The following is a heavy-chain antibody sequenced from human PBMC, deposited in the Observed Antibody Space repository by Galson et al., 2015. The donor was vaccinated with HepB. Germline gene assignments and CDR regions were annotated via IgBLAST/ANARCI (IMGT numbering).Heavy chain of an antibody. D-gene: IGHD3-10*01. V-gene: IGHV3-21*01. CDR2: IRSSSSYI. Sequence: SMRLSCAASGSTLSSYTMNWARQAPGKGLEWVTSIRSSSSYIYYADSVKGRFTISRDDAKDSLYLQMTSLRAEVTAVYYCARGPKVWFGTHGDYWGQGTQVTVSS. J-gene: IGHJ4*02. CDR1: GSTLSSYT. CDR3: ARGPKVWFGTHGDY.